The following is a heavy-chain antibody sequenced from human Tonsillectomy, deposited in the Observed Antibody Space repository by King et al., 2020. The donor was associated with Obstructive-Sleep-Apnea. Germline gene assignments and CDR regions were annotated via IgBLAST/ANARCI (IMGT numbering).Heavy chain of an antibody. V-gene: IGHV5-10-1*03. CDR1: GYSFTNYW. Sequence: VQLVESGAEVKKPGESLRISCKGSGYSFTNYWISWVRQMPGKGLEWMGRIDPSDSYTNYSPSFQGHVTISADKSISTAYVQWSSLKASDTAIYYCARRSMAVHWFDPWGQGTLVTVSS. CDR3: ARRSMAVHWFDP. CDR2: IDPSDSYT. D-gene: IGHD2-21*01. J-gene: IGHJ5*02.